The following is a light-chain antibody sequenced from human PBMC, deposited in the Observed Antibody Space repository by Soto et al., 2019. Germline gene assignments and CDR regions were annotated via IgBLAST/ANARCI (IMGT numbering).Light chain of an antibody. CDR1: QSISSY. CDR3: QQSYNTPYT. Sequence: DIQMTQSPSSLSASVRDRVTITCRASQSISSYLNWYQHKPGKAPKLLIYAASSLQSGIPSRFSGSRSGTDFTLTITSLQPEDFATYYCQQSYNTPYTFGQGTKLAIK. V-gene: IGKV1-39*01. CDR2: AAS. J-gene: IGKJ2*01.